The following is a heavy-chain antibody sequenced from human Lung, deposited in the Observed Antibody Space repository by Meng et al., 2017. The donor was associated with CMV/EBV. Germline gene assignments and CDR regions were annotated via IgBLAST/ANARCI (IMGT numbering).Heavy chain of an antibody. CDR1: GYTFTGYY. Sequence: SVKVSXKASGYTFTGYYMHWVRQAPGQGLEWMGWINPNSGGTNYAQKFQGRVTMTRDTSISTTYMELSRLRSDDTAVYYCAREARAAGTDEYFDYWGQGXLVTVSS. CDR2: INPNSGGT. CDR3: AREARAAGTDEYFDY. V-gene: IGHV1-2*02. D-gene: IGHD6-13*01. J-gene: IGHJ4*02.